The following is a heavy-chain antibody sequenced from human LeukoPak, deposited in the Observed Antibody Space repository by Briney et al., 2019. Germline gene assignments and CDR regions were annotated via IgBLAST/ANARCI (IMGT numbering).Heavy chain of an antibody. D-gene: IGHD2-2*01. V-gene: IGHV3-30*18. Sequence: PGRSLRLSCAASGFTFNNYGKHWVRQAPGKGLEWVAVISYDGSNKYYADSVKGRFTISRDNSKNTLYLQMNSLRAEDTAVYYCAKDYCSSSSCYGEYWGQGTLVTVSS. CDR3: AKDYCSSSSCYGEY. CDR2: ISYDGSNK. J-gene: IGHJ4*02. CDR1: GFTFNNYG.